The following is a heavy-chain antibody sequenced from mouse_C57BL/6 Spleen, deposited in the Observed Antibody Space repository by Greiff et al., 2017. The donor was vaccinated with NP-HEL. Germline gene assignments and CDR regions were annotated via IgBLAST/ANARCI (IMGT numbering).Heavy chain of an antibody. D-gene: IGHD1-1*01. Sequence: EVQLVESGGGLVKPGGSLKLSCAASGFTFSSYAMSWVRQTPEKRLEWVATISDGGSYTYYPDNVKGRFTISRDNAKNNLYLQMSHLTSEDTAMYYCARGGYGSSYDYWGQGTTLTVSS. J-gene: IGHJ2*01. V-gene: IGHV5-4*01. CDR1: GFTFSSYA. CDR2: ISDGGSYT. CDR3: ARGGYGSSYDY.